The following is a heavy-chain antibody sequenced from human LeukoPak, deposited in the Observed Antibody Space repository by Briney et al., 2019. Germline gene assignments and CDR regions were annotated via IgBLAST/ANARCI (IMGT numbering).Heavy chain of an antibody. CDR2: IYSSGST. Sequence: GESLKISCAVSGLTVSTNYMSWVRQAPGKGLEWLSLIYSSGSTYYADSVKGRFTISRDNSRNTLYLQMNSLTAEDTAVYYCARTFLSGDVYKVGYFGYWGPGTLVTVSS. D-gene: IGHD5-24*01. CDR1: GLTVSTNY. CDR3: ARTFLSGDVYKVGYFGY. V-gene: IGHV3-53*01. J-gene: IGHJ4*02.